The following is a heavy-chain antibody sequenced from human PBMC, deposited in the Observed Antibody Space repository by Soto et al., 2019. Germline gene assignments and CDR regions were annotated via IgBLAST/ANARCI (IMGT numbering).Heavy chain of an antibody. V-gene: IGHV4-30-2*05. CDR2: IYHTGST. CDR3: ARDFWSGSVPHGMDV. D-gene: IGHD3-3*01. J-gene: IGHJ6*02. Sequence: PSETLSLTCTVSGGSINSGGYSWTWIRQPPGKGLEWIGFIYHTGSTYYNPSLKSRVTISVDTSKNQFSLKLSSVIAADTAVYYCARDFWSGSVPHGMDVWGQGTTVTVSS. CDR1: GGSINSGGYS.